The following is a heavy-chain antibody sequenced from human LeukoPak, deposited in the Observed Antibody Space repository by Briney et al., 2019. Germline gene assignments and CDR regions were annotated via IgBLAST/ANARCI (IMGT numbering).Heavy chain of an antibody. CDR2: IYYSGST. J-gene: IGHJ5*02. CDR3: ARRVRGSSSKDNWFDP. CDR1: GGSISSGGYS. V-gene: IGHV4-61*08. Sequence: PSETLSLTCAVSGGSISSGGYSWSWLRQPPGKGLEWIGYIYYSGSTNYNPSLKSRVTISVDTSKNQFSLKLSSVTAADTAVYYCARRVRGSSSKDNWFDPWGQGTLVTVSS. D-gene: IGHD6-13*01.